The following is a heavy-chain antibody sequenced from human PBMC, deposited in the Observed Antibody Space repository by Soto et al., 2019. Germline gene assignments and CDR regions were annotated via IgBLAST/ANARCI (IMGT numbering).Heavy chain of an antibody. J-gene: IGHJ4*02. V-gene: IGHV1-2*02. D-gene: IGHD1-1*01. Sequence: QVRLLQSGAEVKKSGASVKVSCKASGYTFTAYYIHWVRQAPGQGLEWKGWINPDTGGTDYAPKCEEGVTLTGPRSTXTXHLETASRQVNDTAVYYCGQAVSRDGSIWYRGAYDSWGQGTLVTVSS. CDR1: GYTFTAYY. CDR3: GQAVSRDGSIWYRGAYDS. CDR2: INPDTGGT.